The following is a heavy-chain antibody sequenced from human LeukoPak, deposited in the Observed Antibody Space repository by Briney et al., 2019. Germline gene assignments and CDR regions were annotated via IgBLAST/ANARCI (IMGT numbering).Heavy chain of an antibody. CDR3: ARTRYYYNSRSYGAPYYFDY. D-gene: IGHD3-10*01. CDR2: IYYSGST. V-gene: IGHV4-39*01. Sequence: SETLSLTCAVSGGSISSNSYYWGWIRQPPGKGLEWIGSIYYSGSTYYNPSLKSRVTISVDTSKNQFSLKLSSVTAADTAVYYCARTRYYYNSRSYGAPYYFDYWGQGALVTVSS. J-gene: IGHJ4*02. CDR1: GGSISSNSYY.